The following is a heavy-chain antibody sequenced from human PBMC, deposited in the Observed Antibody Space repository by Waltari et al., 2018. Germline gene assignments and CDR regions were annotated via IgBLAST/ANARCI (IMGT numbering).Heavy chain of an antibody. CDR3: ARFIVVVPAAMRDDAFDI. CDR2: IYSDGTT. CDR1: GFTVSSNY. J-gene: IGHJ3*02. V-gene: IGHV3-53*01. D-gene: IGHD2-2*01. Sequence: EVQLVESGGGLTQPGGSLRLSCAASGFTVSSNYMSWVRQAPGKGLDWSSVIYSDGTTYYTDSVKGRFTISRDSSKDTLYLQMNSLRAEDSAVYYCARFIVVVPAAMRDDAFDIWGQGTMVTVSS.